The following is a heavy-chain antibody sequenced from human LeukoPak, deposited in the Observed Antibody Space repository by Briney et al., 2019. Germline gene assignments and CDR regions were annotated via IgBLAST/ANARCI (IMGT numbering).Heavy chain of an antibody. CDR1: GYTFIAYY. J-gene: IGHJ4*02. Sequence: ASVKVSCKASGYTFIAYYIHWVRQAPGQGLEWMGWISAYNGNTNYAQKLQGRVTMTTDTSTSTAYMELRSLRSDDTAVYYCARAVAGTFAPQFDYWGQGTLVTVSS. D-gene: IGHD6-19*01. CDR3: ARAVAGTFAPQFDY. CDR2: ISAYNGNT. V-gene: IGHV1-18*04.